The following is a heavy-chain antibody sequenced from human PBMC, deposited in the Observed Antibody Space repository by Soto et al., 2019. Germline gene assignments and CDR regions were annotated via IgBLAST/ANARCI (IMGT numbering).Heavy chain of an antibody. V-gene: IGHV3-21*01. Sequence: GGSLRLSYSASGFTFSRYSMNWVRQAPGKGLEWVSSISSSSSYIYYADSVKGRFTISRDNAKNSLYLQMNSLRAEDTAVYYCARAATNDDFGSCYYFTYNYLCMFLWGKGTQGTV. J-gene: IGHJ4*01. D-gene: IGHD3-3*01. CDR3: ARAATNDDFGSCYYFTYNYLCMFL. CDR2: ISSSSSYI. CDR1: GFTFSRYS.